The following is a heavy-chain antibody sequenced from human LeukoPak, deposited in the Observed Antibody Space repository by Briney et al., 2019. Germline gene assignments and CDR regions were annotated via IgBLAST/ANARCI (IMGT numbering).Heavy chain of an antibody. D-gene: IGHD3-22*01. J-gene: IGHJ4*02. Sequence: PSETLSLTCTVSGGPIRSYYWSWIRQPPGKGLEWIGYIHYSGTTNYNPSLKSRVIISIDTSNNQFSLKLSSVTAADTAVYYCAIYYYDSSGYFDYWGQGTLVTVSS. CDR1: GGPIRSYY. CDR3: AIYYYDSSGYFDY. V-gene: IGHV4-59*08. CDR2: IHYSGTT.